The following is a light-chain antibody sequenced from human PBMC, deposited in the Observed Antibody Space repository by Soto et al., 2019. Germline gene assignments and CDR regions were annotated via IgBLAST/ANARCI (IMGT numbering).Light chain of an antibody. CDR1: QSVSSSY. Sequence: EIVFTKSPGTRSFHPGATDSLSCRASQSVSSSYLAWYQHIPGQAPRLLIYDASRRDTGIPDRFSGSGSGTDFTLTISRLEPEDFAVYYCQQKTFGQGTKLDIK. CDR3: QQKT. CDR2: DAS. V-gene: IGKV3-20*01. J-gene: IGKJ1*01.